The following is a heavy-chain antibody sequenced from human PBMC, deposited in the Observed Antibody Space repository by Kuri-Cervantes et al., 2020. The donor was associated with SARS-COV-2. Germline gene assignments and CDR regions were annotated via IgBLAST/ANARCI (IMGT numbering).Heavy chain of an antibody. J-gene: IGHJ6*02. Sequence: SVKVSCKASGGTFSSYAISWVRQAPGQGLEWMGGIIPIFGTANYAQKFQGRVTITADESTSTAYMELSSLRSEDTAVYYCARMTTVTTRRTAYPNYYYYGMDVWGQGTTVTVSS. CDR2: IIPIFGTA. V-gene: IGHV1-69*13. D-gene: IGHD4-17*01. CDR3: ARMTTVTTRRTAYPNYYYYGMDV. CDR1: GGTFSSYA.